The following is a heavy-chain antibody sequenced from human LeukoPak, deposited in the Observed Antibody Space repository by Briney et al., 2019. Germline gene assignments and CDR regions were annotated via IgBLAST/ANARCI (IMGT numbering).Heavy chain of an antibody. CDR2: MNPNSGNT. J-gene: IGHJ6*02. Sequence: ASVKVSCKAPGYTFTSYDINWVRQATGQGLEWMGWMNPNSGNTGYAQKFQGRVTMTRNTSISTAYMELSSLRSEDTAVYYCARGESSIAALDYYYGTDVWGQGTTVTVSS. CDR3: ARGESSIAALDYYYGTDV. D-gene: IGHD6-6*01. CDR1: GYTFTSYD. V-gene: IGHV1-8*01.